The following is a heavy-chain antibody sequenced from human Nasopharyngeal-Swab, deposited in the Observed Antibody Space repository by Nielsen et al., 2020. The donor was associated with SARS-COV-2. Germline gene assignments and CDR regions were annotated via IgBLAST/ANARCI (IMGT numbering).Heavy chain of an antibody. CDR2: ISHDGSNK. CDR3: ARDSATGIAGATGIDF. V-gene: IGHV3-33*05. J-gene: IGHJ4*02. D-gene: IGHD1-26*01. Sequence: VRQAPGKGLEWVAVISHDGSNKNFADSVKGRFTVSRDNSKNILFLQMNSLRAEDTAVYFCARDSATGIAGATGIDFWGQGILVTVSS.